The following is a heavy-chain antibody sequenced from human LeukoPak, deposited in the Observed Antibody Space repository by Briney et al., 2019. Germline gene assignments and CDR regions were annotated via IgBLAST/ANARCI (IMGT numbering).Heavy chain of an antibody. D-gene: IGHD6-13*01. CDR3: ASQEAAGYFDY. J-gene: IGHJ4*02. V-gene: IGHV4-39*01. CDR1: NGSITSSTYY. CDR2: IYYSGST. Sequence: SSETLSLTCTVSNGSITSSTYYWGWIRQPPGKGLEWIGSIYYSGSTYYNPSLKSRVTISVDTSKNQFSLKLSSVNAADTAMYYCASQEAAGYFDYWGQGTLVIVSS.